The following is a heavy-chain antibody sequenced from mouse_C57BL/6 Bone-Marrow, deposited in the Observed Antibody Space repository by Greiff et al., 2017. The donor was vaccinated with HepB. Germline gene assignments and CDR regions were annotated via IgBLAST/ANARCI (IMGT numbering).Heavy chain of an antibody. V-gene: IGHV1-26*01. J-gene: IGHJ2*01. CDR3: ARDDTTVYFDY. Sequence: EVQLQQSGPELVKPGASVKISCKASGYTFTDYYMNWVKQSHGKSLEWIGDINPNNGGTSYNQKFKGKATLTVDKSSSTAYMELRSLTSEDSAVYYCARDDTTVYFDYWGQGTTLTVSS. CDR1: GYTFTDYY. CDR2: INPNNGGT. D-gene: IGHD1-1*01.